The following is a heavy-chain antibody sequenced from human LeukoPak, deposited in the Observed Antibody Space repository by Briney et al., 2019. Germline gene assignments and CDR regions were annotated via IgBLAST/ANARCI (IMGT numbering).Heavy chain of an antibody. J-gene: IGHJ6*04. Sequence: ASVKVSCKASGYTFTSYGISWVRQAPGQGLEWMGWISAYNGNTNYAQKLQGRVTMTTDTSTSTAYMELRSLRSDDTAVYYCARLGYCSGGSCYYYYGMDVWGKGTTVTVSS. CDR1: GYTFTSYG. CDR2: ISAYNGNT. D-gene: IGHD2-15*01. CDR3: ARLGYCSGGSCYYYYGMDV. V-gene: IGHV1-18*04.